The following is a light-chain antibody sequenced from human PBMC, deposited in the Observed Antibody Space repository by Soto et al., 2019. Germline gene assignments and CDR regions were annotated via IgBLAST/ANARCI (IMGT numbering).Light chain of an antibody. Sequence: EVVMTQSPATLSVFPGERVTLSCRASQSVSTSLAWYQQKRGQAPRLSIYSASSRATGIPARFSGSGSGTEFTLTISSLESEEFAVYYCQQYIHGYTFGQGTELEIK. CDR3: QQYIHGYT. J-gene: IGKJ2*01. CDR1: QSVSTS. CDR2: SAS. V-gene: IGKV3-15*01.